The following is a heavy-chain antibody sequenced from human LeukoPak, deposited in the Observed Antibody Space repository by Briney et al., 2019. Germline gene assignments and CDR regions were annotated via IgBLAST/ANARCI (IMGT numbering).Heavy chain of an antibody. CDR2: IIPIFGTA. Sequence: GASVKVSCKASGGTFSSYAISWVRQAPGQGLEWMGGIIPIFGTANYAQKFQGRVTITADESTSTAYMELSSLRSEDTAVYYCARDAGPDEGSGSLPYYYYYGMDVWGQGTTVTVSS. CDR3: ARDAGPDEGSGSLPYYYYYGMDV. CDR1: GGTFSSYA. D-gene: IGHD3-10*01. J-gene: IGHJ6*02. V-gene: IGHV1-69*13.